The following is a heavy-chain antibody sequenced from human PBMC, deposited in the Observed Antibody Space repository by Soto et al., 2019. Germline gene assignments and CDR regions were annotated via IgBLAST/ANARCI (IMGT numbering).Heavy chain of an antibody. D-gene: IGHD3-9*01. CDR3: ARSRPYYDILTGYSTEYYYYGMDV. V-gene: IGHV4-34*01. Sequence: PSETLSLTCAVYGGSFSGYYWSWIRQPPGKGLEWIGEINHSGSTDYNPSLKSRVTISVDTSKNQFSLKLSSVTAADTAVYYCARSRPYYDILTGYSTEYYYYGMDVWGQGTTVTVSS. CDR2: INHSGST. J-gene: IGHJ6*02. CDR1: GGSFSGYY.